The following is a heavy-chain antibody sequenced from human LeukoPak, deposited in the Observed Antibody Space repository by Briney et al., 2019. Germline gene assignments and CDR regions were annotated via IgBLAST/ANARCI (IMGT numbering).Heavy chain of an antibody. CDR2: ISGSGGST. D-gene: IGHD4-17*01. CDR1: GFTFSSYA. CDR3: AREGTVTTASYFDY. J-gene: IGHJ4*02. Sequence: GSLRLSCAASGFTFSSYAMSWVRQAPGKGLEWVSAISGSGGSTYYADSVKCRFTISRDNSKNTLYLQMNSLRAEDTAVYYCAREGTVTTASYFDYWGQGTLVTVSS. V-gene: IGHV3-23*01.